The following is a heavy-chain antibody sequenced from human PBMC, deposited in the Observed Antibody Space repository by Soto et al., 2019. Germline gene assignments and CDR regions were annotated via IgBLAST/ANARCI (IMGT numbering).Heavy chain of an antibody. J-gene: IGHJ6*02. V-gene: IGHV4-4*02. Sequence: SETLSLTCAVSGGSISSSNWWSWVRQPPGKGLEWIGEIYHSGSTNYNPSLKSRVTISVDKSKNQFSLKLSSVTAADTAVYYCARDHYYYDSSGDRNYGMDVWGQGTTVTVSS. CDR2: IYHSGST. CDR3: ARDHYYYDSSGDRNYGMDV. CDR1: GGSISSSNW. D-gene: IGHD3-22*01.